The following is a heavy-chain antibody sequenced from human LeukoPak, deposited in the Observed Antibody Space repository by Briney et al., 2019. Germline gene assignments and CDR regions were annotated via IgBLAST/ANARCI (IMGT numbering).Heavy chain of an antibody. V-gene: IGHV3-21*01. CDR3: AGDCQEGGVTFYA. Sequence: GGSLRLSCAASGFSFRSYSMDWVRQAPGKGLEWVSSITGSGSYISYADSVKGRFTISRDNAENSLFLQMNSLRPEDTDVYFCAGDCQEGGVTFYAWGQGTLVTVAS. J-gene: IGHJ5*02. CDR1: GFSFRSYS. D-gene: IGHD2-21*02. CDR2: ITGSGSYI.